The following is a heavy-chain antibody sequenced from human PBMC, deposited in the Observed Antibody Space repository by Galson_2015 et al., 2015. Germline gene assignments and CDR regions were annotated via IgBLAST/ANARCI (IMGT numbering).Heavy chain of an antibody. CDR1: GFTFSSYG. CDR2: IWYDGSNK. CDR3: AREGGYSYGRYYYGMDV. V-gene: IGHV3-33*01. Sequence: SLRLSCAASGFTFSSYGMHWVRQAPGKGLEWVAVIWYDGSNKYYADSVKGRLTISRDNSKNTLYLQMNSLRAEDTAVYYCAREGGYSYGRYYYGMDVWGQGTTVTVS. D-gene: IGHD5-18*01. J-gene: IGHJ6*02.